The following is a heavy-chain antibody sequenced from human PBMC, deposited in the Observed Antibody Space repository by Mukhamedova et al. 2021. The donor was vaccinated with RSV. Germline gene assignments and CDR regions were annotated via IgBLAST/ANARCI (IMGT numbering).Heavy chain of an antibody. Sequence: GGRIESETDGGTTEYAAPVKGRFTISRDDSKNTLYLQMNSLQTEDTALYYCTTNCTAVVCYFAPIDFFGQGTLVTVSS. V-gene: IGHV3-15*04. D-gene: IGHD2-8*02. J-gene: IGHJ4*02. CDR2: IESETDGGTT. CDR3: TTNCTAVVCYFAPIDF.